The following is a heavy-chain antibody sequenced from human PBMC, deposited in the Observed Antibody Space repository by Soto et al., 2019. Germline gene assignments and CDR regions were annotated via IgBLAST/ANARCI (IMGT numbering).Heavy chain of an antibody. D-gene: IGHD6-13*01. J-gene: IGHJ5*02. V-gene: IGHV3-74*01. CDR1: GFTFRSYW. CDR2: INSDGSST. CDR3: ARGSSSSRAYNWFDP. Sequence: EVQLVESGGGLVQPGGSLRLSCAASGFTFRSYWMHCVRQAPGKGLVWVSRINSDGSSTSYADSVKGRFTISRDNAKNTLYLQMNSLTVEDTAVYYCARGSSSSRAYNWFDPWGQGTLVTVSS.